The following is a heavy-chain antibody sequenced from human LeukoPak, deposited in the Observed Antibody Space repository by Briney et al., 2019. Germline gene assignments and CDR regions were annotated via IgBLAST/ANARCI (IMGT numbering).Heavy chain of an antibody. CDR3: ARGQYYDFWSGYYYSPHFDY. CDR1: GYTFTGYN. J-gene: IGHJ4*02. V-gene: IGHV1-2*02. CDR2: INPNSGGT. D-gene: IGHD3-3*01. Sequence: ATVKVSCKASGYTFTGYNIHWVRQAPGQGLEWMGWINPNSGGTNYAQKFQGRVTMTRDTSISTAYMELNRLRSDDTAVYYCARGQYYDFWSGYYYSPHFDYWGQGTLVTVSS.